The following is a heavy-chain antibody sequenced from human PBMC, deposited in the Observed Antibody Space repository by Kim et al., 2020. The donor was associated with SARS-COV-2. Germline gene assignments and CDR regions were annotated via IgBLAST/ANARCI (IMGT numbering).Heavy chain of an antibody. J-gene: IGHJ4*02. D-gene: IGHD6-13*01. V-gene: IGHV1-46*01. Sequence: KFQGRVTMTRDTSTSTVYMELSSLRSEDTAVYYCARDGPYSSSWFMRFDYWGQGTLVTVSS. CDR3: ARDGPYSSSWFMRFDY.